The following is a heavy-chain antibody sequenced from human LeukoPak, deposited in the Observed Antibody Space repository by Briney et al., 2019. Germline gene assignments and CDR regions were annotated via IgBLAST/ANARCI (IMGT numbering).Heavy chain of an antibody. D-gene: IGHD3-16*01. V-gene: IGHV3-21*01. J-gene: IGHJ4*02. CDR3: ARARPAYYDYVWGSYGFDY. Sequence: GGSLRLSCAASGFTFSSYSMNWVRQAPGKGLEWVSSISSSGSYIYYADSVKGRFTISRDNAKNSLYLQMNSLRAEDTAVYYCARARPAYYDYVWGSYGFDYWGQGTLVTVSS. CDR1: GFTFSSYS. CDR2: ISSSGSYI.